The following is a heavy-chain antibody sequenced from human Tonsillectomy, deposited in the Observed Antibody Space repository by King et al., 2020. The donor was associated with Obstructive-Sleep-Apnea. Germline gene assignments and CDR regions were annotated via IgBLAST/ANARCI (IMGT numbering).Heavy chain of an antibody. J-gene: IGHJ4*02. CDR1: GFTFSSHA. V-gene: IGHV3-23*04. CDR3: AKDFLEWLSSYFEH. D-gene: IGHD3-3*01. Sequence: DVQLVESGGGLVQVGGSLRLSCVVSGFTFSSHAMNWVRQAPGKGLEWVSSISGSGGTIDYADSVRGRFTISRDNSKNTVYLQMDSLRAKDTAVYFCAKDFLEWLSSYFEHWGQGALVTVSS. CDR2: ISGSGGTI.